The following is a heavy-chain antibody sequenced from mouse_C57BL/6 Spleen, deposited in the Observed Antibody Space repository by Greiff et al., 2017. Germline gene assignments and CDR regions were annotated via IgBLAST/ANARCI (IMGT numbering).Heavy chain of an antibody. CDR3: ARGDWDEVSFAY. J-gene: IGHJ3*01. CDR1: GYAFSSSW. CDR2: IYPGDGDT. V-gene: IGHV1-82*01. Sequence: VQLQQSGPELVKPGASVKISCKASGYAFSSSWMNWVKQRPGKGLEWIGRIYPGDGDTNYNGKFKGKATLTADKSSSTAYMQLSSLTSEDSAVYFCARGDWDEVSFAYWGQGTLVTVSA. D-gene: IGHD4-1*01.